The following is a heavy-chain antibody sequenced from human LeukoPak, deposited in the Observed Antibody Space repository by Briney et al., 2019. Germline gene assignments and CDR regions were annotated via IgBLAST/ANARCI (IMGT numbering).Heavy chain of an antibody. CDR1: GFTFSSYS. CDR2: ISSSSSTI. V-gene: IGHV3-48*04. D-gene: IGHD4-17*01. J-gene: IGHJ4*02. CDR3: ASGLNDYGDYEDY. Sequence: GGSLRLSCAASGFTFSSYSMNWVRQAPGKGLEWVSYISSSSSTIYYADSVKGRFTISRDNAKNSLYLQMNSLRAEDTAVYYCASGLNDYGDYEDYWGQGTLVTVSS.